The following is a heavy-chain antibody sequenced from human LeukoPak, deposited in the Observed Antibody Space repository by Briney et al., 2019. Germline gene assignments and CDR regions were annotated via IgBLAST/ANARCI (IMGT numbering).Heavy chain of an antibody. CDR3: ARDDPGGRYFDL. CDR1: GYTFTSYY. Sequence: ASVKVSCKASGYTFTSYYMHWVRQAPGQGLEWMGKINPSGGDTSYAQKFQGRVTMTRDTSTSTVYMELSSLRSEDTAVYYCARDDPGGRYFDLWGRGTLVTVS. J-gene: IGHJ2*01. CDR2: INPSGGDT. V-gene: IGHV1-46*01. D-gene: IGHD3-10*01.